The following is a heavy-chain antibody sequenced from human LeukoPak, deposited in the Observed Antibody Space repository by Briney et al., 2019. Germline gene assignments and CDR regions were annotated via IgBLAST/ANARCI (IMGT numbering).Heavy chain of an antibody. V-gene: IGHV3-33*01. Sequence: PGGSLRLSCAASGFTFSTYGMHWVRQAPGKGLEWVAVIWYDGSNKYYADSVKGRFTISRDNSKNTVYLQMDSLRVEDTAVYYCARGSGYADYWGQGTLVTVSS. J-gene: IGHJ4*02. D-gene: IGHD3-3*01. CDR1: GFTFSTYG. CDR3: ARGSGYADY. CDR2: IWYDGSNK.